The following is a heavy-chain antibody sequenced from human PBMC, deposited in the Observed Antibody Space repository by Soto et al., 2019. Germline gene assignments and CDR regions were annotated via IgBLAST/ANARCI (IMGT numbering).Heavy chain of an antibody. J-gene: IGHJ4*02. V-gene: IGHV4-34*01. Sequence: SETLSLTCAVYGGSFSGYYWSWIRQPPGKGLEWIGEINHSGSTNYNPSLKSRVTISVDTSKNQFSLKLSSVTAADTAVYYCARAFPGSGSYYNDYWGQGTLVTVSS. D-gene: IGHD3-10*01. CDR1: GGSFSGYY. CDR3: ARAFPGSGSYYNDY. CDR2: INHSGST.